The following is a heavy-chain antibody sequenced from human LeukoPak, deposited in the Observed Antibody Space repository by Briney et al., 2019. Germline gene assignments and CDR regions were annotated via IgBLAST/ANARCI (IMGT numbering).Heavy chain of an antibody. CDR1: GYSFTSYW. CDR3: ARAGYYDSSGQYYFDY. CDR2: IYPGNSDT. Sequence: PGESLKISCKGSGYSFTSYWISWVRQMPGKGLEWMGIIYPGNSDTRYGPSFQGQVTISADKSISTAYLQWSSLKASDTAMYYCARAGYYDSSGQYYFDYWGQGTLVTVSS. D-gene: IGHD3-22*01. J-gene: IGHJ4*02. V-gene: IGHV5-51*03.